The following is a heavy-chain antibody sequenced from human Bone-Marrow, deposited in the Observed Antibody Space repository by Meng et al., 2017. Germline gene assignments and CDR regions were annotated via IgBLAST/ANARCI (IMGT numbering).Heavy chain of an antibody. D-gene: IGHD2-2*01. CDR3: VRGCCSRSYCQYYYHLDV. CDR1: GFTFSSYW. J-gene: IGHJ6*02. CDR2: INGDGGST. V-gene: IGHV3-74*01. Sequence: GESLKISCAASGFTFSSYWMHWVRQAPGKGLMWVSRINGDGGSTSYADSVKGRFTISRDNAKNTLFLQMNSLRAEDTAVYYCVRGCCSRSYCQYYYHLDVWGRGTTVTVS.